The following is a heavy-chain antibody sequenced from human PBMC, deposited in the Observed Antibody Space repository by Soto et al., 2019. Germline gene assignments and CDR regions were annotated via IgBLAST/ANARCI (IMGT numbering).Heavy chain of an antibody. V-gene: IGHV3-23*01. CDR2: IGDTTDKT. CDR3: ARATHNAERGYCTTTSCAAEYFQH. Sequence: EVHLLESGGGLVQPGGSLRLSCAASGFSISDYAMSWVRQAPGKGLEWVSTIGDTTDKTYYAESVKARFTIPRDNSKNTKFLQMNSLRAEDTAVYYCARATHNAERGYCTTTSCAAEYFQHWGQGTPVTVSS. CDR1: GFSISDYA. D-gene: IGHD2-2*01. J-gene: IGHJ1*01.